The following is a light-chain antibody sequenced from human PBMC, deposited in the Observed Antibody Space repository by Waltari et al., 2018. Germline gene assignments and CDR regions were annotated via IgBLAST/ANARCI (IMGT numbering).Light chain of an antibody. J-gene: IGKJ4*01. V-gene: IGKV4-1*01. CDR2: WAS. CDR3: QQYYSRPVT. CDR1: QSVLYNSNNKNY. Sequence: DIVMTQSPDSLAVSLGERATINCKSSQSVLYNSNNKNYLVWVQQKPGQPPKVLISWASARESGVPDRCSGSGSGTDFTLTISSLQAEDVAVYYCQQYYSRPVTFGGGTKVEIK.